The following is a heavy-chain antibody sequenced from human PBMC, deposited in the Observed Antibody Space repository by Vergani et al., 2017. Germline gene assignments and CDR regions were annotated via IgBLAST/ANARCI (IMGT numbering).Heavy chain of an antibody. CDR3: ARLSYDTTPYLQGGFDC. V-gene: IGHV3-23*01. J-gene: IGHJ4*02. Sequence: EVQLLQSGGGVIQPGGSVRLSCAASGFTFSACPMTWVRQAPGKGLEWVSAISARYPSTYYADSVKGRFTISRDNYQNMLYLQMNSLRAEDTAVYYCARLSYDTTPYLQGGFDCWGQGTLVSVSS. CDR1: GFTFSACP. CDR2: ISARYPST. D-gene: IGHD3-22*01.